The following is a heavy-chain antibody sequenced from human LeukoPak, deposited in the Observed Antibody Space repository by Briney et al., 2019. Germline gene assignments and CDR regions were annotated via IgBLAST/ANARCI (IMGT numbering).Heavy chain of an antibody. CDR2: IFHSGSI. J-gene: IGHJ6*03. Sequence: SETLSLTCGVSGYSISSGYYWGWIRQSPGKGLEWIGTIFHSGSIYYNPSLKSRVTISVDTSKNQFSLKLSSVTAANTAVYYCASLAGVHKGYYYMDVWGKGTTVTVSS. CDR1: GYSISSGYY. V-gene: IGHV4-38-2*01. D-gene: IGHD1-1*01. CDR3: ASLAGVHKGYYYMDV.